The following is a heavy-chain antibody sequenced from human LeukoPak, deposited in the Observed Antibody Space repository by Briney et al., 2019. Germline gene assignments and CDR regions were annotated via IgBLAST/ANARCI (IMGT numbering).Heavy chain of an antibody. D-gene: IGHD4-17*01. CDR3: ARLSTVTTSFDY. CDR1: GGSINSSTYY. V-gene: IGHV4-39*07. J-gene: IGHJ4*02. Sequence: PSETLSLTCTVSGGSINSSTYYWGWIRQPPGKGLEWIGSIYYSGTTHYNPSLKSRVTMSVDTSKNQFSLKLSSVTAADTAVYYCARLSTVTTSFDYWGQGTLVTVSS. CDR2: IYYSGTT.